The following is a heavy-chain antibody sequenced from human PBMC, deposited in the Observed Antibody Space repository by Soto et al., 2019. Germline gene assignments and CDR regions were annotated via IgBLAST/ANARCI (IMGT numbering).Heavy chain of an antibody. J-gene: IGHJ4*02. CDR1: GFTFSDYY. CDR3: ASGGYRRKDY. V-gene: IGHV3-11*01. Sequence: QVQLVESGGGLVKPGGSLRLSCAASGFTFSDYYMSWIRQAPGKGLEWVSYISSSGNSKYYADSVKGRFTISRDNAKNXXYLXXXXXXXXXTAVYYCASGGYRRKDYWGQGTLVTVSS. CDR2: ISSSGNSK. D-gene: IGHD3-16*02.